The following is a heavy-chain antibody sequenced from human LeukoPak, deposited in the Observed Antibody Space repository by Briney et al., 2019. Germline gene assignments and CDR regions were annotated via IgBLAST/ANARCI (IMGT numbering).Heavy chain of an antibody. CDR2: ISWNSGSI. CDR3: AKYRDGYCSSTSCYEVY. CDR1: GFTFDDYA. V-gene: IGHV3-9*01. J-gene: IGHJ4*02. Sequence: PGRSLRLSCAASGFTFDDYAMHWVRQAPGKGLEWVSGISWNSGSIGYADSVKGRFTISRDNSKNTLYLQMNSLRAEDTAVYYCAKYRDGYCSSTSCYEVYWGQGTLVTVSS. D-gene: IGHD2-2*01.